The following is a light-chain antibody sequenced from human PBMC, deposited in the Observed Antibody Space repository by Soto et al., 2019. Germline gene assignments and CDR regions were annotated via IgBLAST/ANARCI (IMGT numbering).Light chain of an antibody. CDR2: GAS. V-gene: IGKV3-20*01. CDR3: QQYGGSPRT. Sequence: EIVLTQSPGTLSLSPGERATLSCRASQSINNNYLAWYQQKRGQAPRLLIYGASSRATGIPDRFSGSGSGTDFTITISRLEPEYFAVYYCQQYGGSPRTFGQGTKVEIK. CDR1: QSINNNY. J-gene: IGKJ1*01.